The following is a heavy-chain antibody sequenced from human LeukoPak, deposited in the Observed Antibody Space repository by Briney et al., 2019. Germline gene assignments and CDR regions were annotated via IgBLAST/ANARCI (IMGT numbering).Heavy chain of an antibody. J-gene: IGHJ4*02. CDR3: ARRGVVIRVILVGFHKEAYYFDS. CDR2: ISGSGGST. V-gene: IGHV3-23*01. D-gene: IGHD3-22*01. Sequence: PGGSLRLSCAVSGITLSNYGMSWVRQAPGKGLEWVAGISGSGGSTNYADSVKGRFTISRDNPKHTLYLQMNILRAEDTAVYFCARRGVVIRVILVGFHKEAYYFDSWGQGALVTVSS. CDR1: GITLSNYG.